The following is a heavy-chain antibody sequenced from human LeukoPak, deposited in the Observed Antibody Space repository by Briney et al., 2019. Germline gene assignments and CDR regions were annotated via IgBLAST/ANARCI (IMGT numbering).Heavy chain of an antibody. D-gene: IGHD6-13*01. Sequence: GGSLRLSCAASGFTFSSYEMNWVRQAPGKGLEWVSYISSSGSTMYYADSVKGRFTISRDNAKNSLYLQMNSLRAEDTAVYYCARGDSSSWYPFDYWSQGTLVTVSS. CDR1: GFTFSSYE. CDR2: ISSSGSTM. CDR3: ARGDSSSWYPFDY. V-gene: IGHV3-48*03. J-gene: IGHJ4*02.